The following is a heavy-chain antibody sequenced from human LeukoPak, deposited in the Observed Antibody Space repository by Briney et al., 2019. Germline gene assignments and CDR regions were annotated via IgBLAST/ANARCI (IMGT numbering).Heavy chain of an antibody. D-gene: IGHD6-6*01. CDR2: IYPGDSDT. J-gene: IGHJ6*03. CDR1: GYSFTSYW. Sequence: GESLKISCKGSGYSFTSYWIGWVRQMPGKGLEWMGIIYPGDSDTRHSPSFQGQVTISADKSISTAYLQWSSLKASDTAMYYCARHFGSSFPEVGYYYYMDVWGKGTTVTVSS. V-gene: IGHV5-51*01. CDR3: ARHFGSSFPEVGYYYYMDV.